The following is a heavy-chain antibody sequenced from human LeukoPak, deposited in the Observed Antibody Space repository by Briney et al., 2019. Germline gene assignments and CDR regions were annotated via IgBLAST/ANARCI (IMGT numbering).Heavy chain of an antibody. V-gene: IGHV3-23*01. J-gene: IGHJ4*02. CDR2: ISGSGDNT. CDR3: AKARIPSGNGYYSD. D-gene: IGHD3-22*01. CDR1: GFTFSSFA. Sequence: GGSLRLSCAASGFTFSSFAMHWVRQAPGKGLEWVSDISGSGDNTYYADSVKGRFTISRDNSKNTLYLQMNSLRAEDTAVYYCAKARIPSGNGYYSDWGQGTLVTVSS.